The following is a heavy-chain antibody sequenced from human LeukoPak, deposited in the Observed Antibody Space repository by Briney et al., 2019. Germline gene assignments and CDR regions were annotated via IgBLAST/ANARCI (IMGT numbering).Heavy chain of an antibody. J-gene: IGHJ5*02. CDR2: IYYSGST. CDR1: GGSISSSSYY. D-gene: IGHD4-17*01. CDR3: ASLGPHVYGDYYNSGNWFDP. Sequence: PSETLSLTCTVSGGSISSSSYYWGWIRQPPGKGLEWIGSIYYSGSTYYNPSLKSRVTISVDTSKNQFSLKLSSVTAADTAVYYCASLGPHVYGDYYNSGNWFDPWGQGTLVTVSS. V-gene: IGHV4-39*01.